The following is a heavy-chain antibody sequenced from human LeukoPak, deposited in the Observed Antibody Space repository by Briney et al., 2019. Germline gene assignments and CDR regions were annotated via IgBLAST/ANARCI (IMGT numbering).Heavy chain of an antibody. J-gene: IGHJ4*02. Sequence: PSETLSLTCTVSGGSISSSSYYWSWIRQPPGKGLEWIGEINHSGSTNYNPSLKSRVTISVDTSKNQFSLKLSSVTAADTAVYYCAVSIFGVVTVDYWGQGTLVTVSS. V-gene: IGHV4-39*07. D-gene: IGHD3-3*01. CDR3: AVSIFGVVTVDY. CDR2: INHSGST. CDR1: GGSISSSSYY.